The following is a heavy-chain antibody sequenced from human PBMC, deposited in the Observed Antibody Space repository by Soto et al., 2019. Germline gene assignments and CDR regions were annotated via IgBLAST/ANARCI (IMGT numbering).Heavy chain of an antibody. Sequence: EVQLVESGGGLVQPGGSLRLSCVASGFTFSSFWMSWVRQAPGKGLEWLANIKEDGSEKYDVDPLKGRFTISRDNAXXAXYXXMNGLRVEDTAMYYCARGGIGYCTGGGRYYTAVDIWGQGSMVTVSS. CDR1: GFTFSSFW. CDR2: IKEDGSEK. V-gene: IGHV3-7*01. CDR3: ARGGIGYCTGGGRYYTAVDI. J-gene: IGHJ3*02. D-gene: IGHD2-8*02.